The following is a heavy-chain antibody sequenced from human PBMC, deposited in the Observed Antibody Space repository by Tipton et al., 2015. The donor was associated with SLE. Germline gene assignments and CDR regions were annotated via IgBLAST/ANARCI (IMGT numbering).Heavy chain of an antibody. CDR1: GGSITDYY. J-gene: IGHJ4*02. D-gene: IGHD3-22*01. Sequence: TLSLTCTVSGGSITDYYWSWIRQPPGKGLEWIGFIYTSGSTNYNPSLKSRVTISVDTSKNQFSLTLSSVTAADTAVYYCAGGAPSGYHFDCWGQGTLVTVSS. V-gene: IGHV4-4*08. CDR2: IYTSGST. CDR3: AGGAPSGYHFDC.